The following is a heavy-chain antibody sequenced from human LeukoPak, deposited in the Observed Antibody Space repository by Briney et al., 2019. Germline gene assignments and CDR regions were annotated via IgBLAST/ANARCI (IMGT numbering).Heavy chain of an antibody. CDR2: IYTGGST. V-gene: IGHV4-61*02. D-gene: IGHD6-25*01. CDR3: ARYPAAAGMDY. J-gene: IGHJ4*02. CDR1: GGSISSGSYY. Sequence: PSETLSLTCTVSGGSISSGSYYWSWIRQPAGKGLEWIGRIYTGGSTNYNPSLKSRVTISVDTSKNQFSLKLSSVTAADTAVFCWARYPAAAGMDYGAQGPRVPVPS.